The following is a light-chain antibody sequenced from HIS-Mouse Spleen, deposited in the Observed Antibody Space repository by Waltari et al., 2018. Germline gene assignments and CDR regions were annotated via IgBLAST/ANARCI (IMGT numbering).Light chain of an antibody. CDR3: AAWDDSLNGYV. V-gene: IGLV1-44*01. CDR1: SSNIGSNT. CDR2: SNN. J-gene: IGLJ1*01. Sequence: QSVLTQPPPASGTPGQRVTISCSGSSSNIGSNTVNWYQQLPGTAPKLLVYSNNPRTSGVPDRLSGSKSGNSASLAISWLQSEDEADYYCAAWDDSLNGYVFGTGTKVTVL.